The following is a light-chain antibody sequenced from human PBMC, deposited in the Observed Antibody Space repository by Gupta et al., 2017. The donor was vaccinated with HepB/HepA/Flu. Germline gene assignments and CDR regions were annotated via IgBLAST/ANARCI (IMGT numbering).Light chain of an antibody. CDR1: SGSVSATYY. CDR2: ATN. Sequence: QSVVTQEPPFSVSPGETVTLTCGLTSGSVSATYYPSWYQQTPGQAPRMLIYATNSRASGVPDRFSGSIRGNKAALTITGSQAEDESDYYCVLYIGTGVVVIGGGTKLTVL. CDR3: VLYIGTGVVV. J-gene: IGLJ2*01. V-gene: IGLV8-61*01.